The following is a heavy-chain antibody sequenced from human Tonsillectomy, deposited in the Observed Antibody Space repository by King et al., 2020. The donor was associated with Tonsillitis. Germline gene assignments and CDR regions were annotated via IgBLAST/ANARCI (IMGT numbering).Heavy chain of an antibody. CDR1: GFTFDDYA. V-gene: IGHV3-9*01. J-gene: IGHJ6*03. CDR3: AKDITSYHYYYMDV. Sequence: VQLVESGGGLVQPGRSLRLSCAASGFTFDDYAMHWVRQAPGKGLEWVSGINWNSGSIGYADSVKGRFTISRDNAKNSLYLQMNSLRAEDKAFYYCAKDITSYHYYYMDVGGKGTTVTVSS. D-gene: IGHD2-2*01. CDR2: INWNSGSI.